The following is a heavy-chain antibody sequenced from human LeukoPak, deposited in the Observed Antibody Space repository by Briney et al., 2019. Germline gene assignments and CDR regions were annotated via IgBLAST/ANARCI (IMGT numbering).Heavy chain of an antibody. D-gene: IGHD3-9*01. CDR2: IKQDGSEK. CDR1: GFTFSSYW. J-gene: IGHJ6*02. CDR3: ARKDILTGSGYYYYYGMDV. V-gene: IGHV3-7*01. Sequence: PGGSLRLSCAASGFTFSSYWMSWVRQAPGKGLEWVANIKQDGSEKYYVDSVKGRFTISRDNAKNSLYLQMNSLRAEDTAVYYCARKDILTGSGYYYYYGMDVWGQGTTVTVSS.